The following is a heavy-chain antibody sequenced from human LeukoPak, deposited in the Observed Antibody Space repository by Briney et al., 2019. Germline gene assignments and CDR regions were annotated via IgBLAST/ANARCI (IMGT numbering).Heavy chain of an antibody. CDR1: GYTFTGNI. CDR3: ARGPEEN. V-gene: IGHV1-2*02. CDR2: INPNNGGT. J-gene: IGHJ4*02. Sequence: GASVKVSCKASGYTFTGNIIHWVRQAPGQGLEWMGWINPNNGGTYYTQKFQDRVTMTRDTSISTAYMELSRLRSDDTAVFYCARGPEENWGQGTLATVSS.